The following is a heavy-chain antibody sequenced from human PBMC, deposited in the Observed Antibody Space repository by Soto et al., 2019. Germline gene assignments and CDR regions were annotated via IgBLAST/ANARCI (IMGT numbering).Heavy chain of an antibody. CDR2: IWYDGSNK. D-gene: IGHD1-7*01. CDR1: GFTFSSYG. V-gene: IGHV3-33*01. CDR3: ARQGWNYARFFDY. Sequence: QVQLVESGGGVVQPGRSLRLSCAASGFTFSSYGMHWVRQAPGKGLEWVAVIWYDGSNKYYADSVKGRITISRDNSKNALYLQMNSLRAEATAVYYCARQGWNYARFFDYWGQGTLVTVSS. J-gene: IGHJ4*02.